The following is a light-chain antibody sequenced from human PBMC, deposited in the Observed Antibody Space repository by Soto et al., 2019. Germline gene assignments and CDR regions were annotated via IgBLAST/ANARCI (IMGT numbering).Light chain of an antibody. V-gene: IGKV1-5*01. CDR3: QQYGSSHT. J-gene: IGKJ5*01. CDR1: QSISNW. Sequence: DIQMTQSPSTLSASVGDRVTITCRASQSISNWLAWYQQKPGKAPKLLIYDASSLESGVPSRFSGSGSGTDFTLTISRLEPEDFAVYYCQQYGSSHTFGQGTRREIK. CDR2: DAS.